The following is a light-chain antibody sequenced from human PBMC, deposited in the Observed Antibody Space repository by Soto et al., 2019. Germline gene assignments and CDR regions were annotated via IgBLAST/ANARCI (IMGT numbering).Light chain of an antibody. CDR1: QGISNS. J-gene: IGKJ1*01. V-gene: IGKV1-27*01. CDR2: DAS. Sequence: DIQMTQSPSSLSASVGDRVTIPFRASQGISNSLASYQQEPGKVPKLLIYDASTFQSGVSSRFIGSGSGTDFTLTTSSLHPEDVATYNCQKYDSAPEAFGQGNKLEIK. CDR3: QKYDSAPEA.